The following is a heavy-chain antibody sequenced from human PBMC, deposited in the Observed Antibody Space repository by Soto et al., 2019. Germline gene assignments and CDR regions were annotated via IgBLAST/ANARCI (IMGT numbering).Heavy chain of an antibody. Sequence: QVQLVQSGPEVKKPGASVKVSCKTSGYVYISYGISWVRQAPGHGLEWVGWISAYTGKANYAQKFQGRVTMTTETSTSTAVLELRSLRSDYTAVYYCARVSYTHEGFDLWGQGKTVTVSS. D-gene: IGHD3-10*01. V-gene: IGHV1-18*04. CDR3: ARVSYTHEGFDL. CDR2: ISAYTGKA. CDR1: GYVYISYG. J-gene: IGHJ3*01.